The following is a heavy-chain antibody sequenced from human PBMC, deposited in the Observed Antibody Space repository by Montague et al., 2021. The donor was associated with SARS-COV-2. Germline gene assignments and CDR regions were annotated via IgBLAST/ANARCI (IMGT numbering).Heavy chain of an antibody. CDR3: ARYYYDSSGYPEDDAFDI. J-gene: IGHJ3*02. CDR2: IYYSGST. CDR1: GGSISSSSYY. V-gene: IGHV4-39*01. Sequence: SETLSLTCTVSGGSISSSSYYWGWIRQPPGEGLEWIGSIYYSGSTYYNPSLKGRVTISVDTSKNQFSLKLSSVTAADTAVYYCARYYYDSSGYPEDDAFDIWGQGTMVTVSS. D-gene: IGHD3-22*01.